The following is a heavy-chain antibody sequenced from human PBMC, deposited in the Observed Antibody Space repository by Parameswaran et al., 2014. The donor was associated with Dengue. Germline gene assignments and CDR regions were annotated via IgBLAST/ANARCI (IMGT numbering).Heavy chain of an antibody. J-gene: IGHJ4*02. CDR3: ARRGTAFDY. D-gene: IGHD1-1*01. V-gene: IGHV5-51*01. Sequence: VRQMPGKGLEWMAIIYPGNSETRYSLSFQGQVTISADKSINTAYLQWSSLQASDTAMYYCARRGTAFDYWGQGTLVTVSS. CDR2: IYPGNSET.